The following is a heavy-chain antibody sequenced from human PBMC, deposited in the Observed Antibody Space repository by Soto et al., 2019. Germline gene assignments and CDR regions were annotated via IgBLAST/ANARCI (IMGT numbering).Heavy chain of an antibody. J-gene: IGHJ4*02. V-gene: IGHV3-21*01. CDR3: ASRYGSGRSPFDY. D-gene: IGHD3-10*01. CDR1: GFTFSSYA. Sequence: GGSLRLSCSASGFTFSSYAMHWVRQAPGKGLEWVSSISSSSSYIYYADSVKGRFTISRDNAKNSLYLQMNSLRAEDTAVYYCASRYGSGRSPFDYWGQGTLVTVSS. CDR2: ISSSSSYI.